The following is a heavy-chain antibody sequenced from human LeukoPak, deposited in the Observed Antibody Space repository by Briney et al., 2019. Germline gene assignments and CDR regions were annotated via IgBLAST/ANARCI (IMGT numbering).Heavy chain of an antibody. V-gene: IGHV1-8*01. J-gene: IGHJ1*01. CDR2: MNPNSGNT. Sequence: ASVKVSCKASGYTFTSYDINWVQQATGQGLEWMGWMNPNSGNTGYAQKFQGRVTMTRNTSISTAYMELSSLRSEDTAVYYCARGWRFSSGYRKYFQHWGQGTLVTVSS. D-gene: IGHD3-22*01. CDR3: ARGWRFSSGYRKYFQH. CDR1: GYTFTSYD.